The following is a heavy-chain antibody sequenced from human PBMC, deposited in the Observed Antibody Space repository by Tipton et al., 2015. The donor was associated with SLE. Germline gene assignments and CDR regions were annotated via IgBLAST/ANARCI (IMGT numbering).Heavy chain of an antibody. CDR2: MNPNSGNT. Sequence: QSGAEVKKPGASVKVSCKASGYTFTSYDINWVRQATGQGLEWMGWMNPNSGNTGYAQKFQGRVTMTRNTSISTAYMELSSLRSEDTAVYYCARVFYYGSGSYQYYFDYWGQGTLVTVSS. D-gene: IGHD3-10*01. J-gene: IGHJ4*02. V-gene: IGHV1-8*01. CDR1: GYTFTSYD. CDR3: ARVFYYGSGSYQYYFDY.